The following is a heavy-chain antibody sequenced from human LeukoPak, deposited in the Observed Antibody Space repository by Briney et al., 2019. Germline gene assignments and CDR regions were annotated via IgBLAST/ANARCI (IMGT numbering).Heavy chain of an antibody. CDR2: IGSSDSTI. D-gene: IGHD6-19*01. CDR3: ARHRSYSSGWTLGH. CDR1: GFTFSDYY. Sequence: GGSLRLSCAASGFTFSDYYMSWIRQAPGKGLEWVSYIGSSDSTIYYADSVKGRFTISRDNAKNSVYLQMSSLKAEDTAVYYCARHRSYSSGWTLGHWGQGTLVTVSS. J-gene: IGHJ4*02. V-gene: IGHV3-11*04.